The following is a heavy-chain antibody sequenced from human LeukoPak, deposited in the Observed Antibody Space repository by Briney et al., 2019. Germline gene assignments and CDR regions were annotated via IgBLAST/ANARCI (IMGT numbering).Heavy chain of an antibody. CDR2: ISYDGSNK. V-gene: IGHV3-30*04. D-gene: IGHD6-13*01. Sequence: PGRSLRLSCAASGFTFSSYAMHWVRQAPGKGLEWVAVISYDGSNKYYADSVKGRFTISRDNSKNTLYLQMISLRAEDTAVYYCARVVLIAAAGMIFDYWGQGTLVTVSS. CDR1: GFTFSSYA. CDR3: ARVVLIAAAGMIFDY. J-gene: IGHJ4*02.